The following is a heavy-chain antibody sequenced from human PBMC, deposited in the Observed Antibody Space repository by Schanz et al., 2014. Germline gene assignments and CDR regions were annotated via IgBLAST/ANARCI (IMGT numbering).Heavy chain of an antibody. D-gene: IGHD1-7*01. V-gene: IGHV3-72*01. J-gene: IGHJ4*02. CDR1: GFTFADYA. Sequence: DVRLVESGGGLVQPGGSLRLSCAASGFTFADYAMHWVRQAPGKGLEWLGRVRNRRNSDIIEYAASVEGRFTISRDESKNSVYLQMNSLQTDDTAVYYCFSMHYGNSVYWGQGTLVTVSS. CDR2: VRNRRNSDII. CDR3: FSMHYGNSVY.